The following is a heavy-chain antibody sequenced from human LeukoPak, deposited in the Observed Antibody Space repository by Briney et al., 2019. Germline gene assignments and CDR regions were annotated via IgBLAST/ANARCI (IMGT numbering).Heavy chain of an antibody. V-gene: IGHV1-46*01. Sequence: GASVKVSCKASGYTFTSYYMHWVRQAPGQGLEWMGIINPSGGSTSYAQKFQGRVTMTRDTSTSTVYMELSSLRSEDTAVYYCARSIAVAGTPKEHFQHWGQGTLVTVSS. CDR3: ARSIAVAGTPKEHFQH. D-gene: IGHD6-19*01. CDR1: GYTFTSYY. CDR2: INPSGGST. J-gene: IGHJ1*01.